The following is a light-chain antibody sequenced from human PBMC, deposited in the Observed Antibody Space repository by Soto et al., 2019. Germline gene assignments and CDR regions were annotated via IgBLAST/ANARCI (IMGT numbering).Light chain of an antibody. Sequence: DIVMTQSPDSLAVSLGERATINCKSSQSVLYSSNNKNYLAWYQQKPGQPPKLLIYWASTRESGVPDRLSRSRSGTDFTLTISSLQAEDVAVYYCQQYYNTPYTFGQGTKLEIK. CDR3: QQYYNTPYT. CDR2: WAS. J-gene: IGKJ2*01. V-gene: IGKV4-1*01. CDR1: QSVLYSSNNKNY.